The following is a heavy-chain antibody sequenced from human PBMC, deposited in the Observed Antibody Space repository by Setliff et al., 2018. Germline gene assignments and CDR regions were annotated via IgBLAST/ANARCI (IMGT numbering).Heavy chain of an antibody. Sequence: GGSLRLSCAASGFTFSSDPMNWVRQAPGKGLEWVADIKQDGSTKYYLDSVKGRFTISRDNAKNSLYLQMSSLRAEDTAVYYCARDSYSSSWPDYWGQGTRVTVSS. CDR1: GFTFSSDP. CDR2: IKQDGSTK. J-gene: IGHJ4*02. D-gene: IGHD6-13*01. V-gene: IGHV3-7*01. CDR3: ARDSYSSSWPDY.